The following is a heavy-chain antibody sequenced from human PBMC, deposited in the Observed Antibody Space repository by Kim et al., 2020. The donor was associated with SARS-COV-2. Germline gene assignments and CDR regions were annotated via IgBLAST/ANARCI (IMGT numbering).Heavy chain of an antibody. CDR1: GFALRSYD. J-gene: IGHJ4*02. CDR3: AREGDASLAAWDFDY. D-gene: IGHD3-3*02. Sequence: GGSLRLSCTASGFALRSYDIHWVRQTPGKGLEWVADICYDAKHKYCAESVKDRFTISRDNSKDTVYLQMNSLRTEDSAVYFCAREGDASLAAWDFDYWGQGAPVTLSS. V-gene: IGHV3-33*08. CDR2: ICYDAKHK.